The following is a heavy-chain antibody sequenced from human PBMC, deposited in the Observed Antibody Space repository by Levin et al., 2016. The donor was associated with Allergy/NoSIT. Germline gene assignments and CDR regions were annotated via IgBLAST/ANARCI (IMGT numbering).Heavy chain of an antibody. V-gene: IGHV3-7*03. J-gene: IGHJ1*01. CDR2: IKQDGSEK. D-gene: IGHD2-21*02. CDR3: AKTLLAYCGGDCSGGFQH. CDR1: GFTFSNYW. Sequence: GESLKISCAVSGFTFSNYWMSWVRQAPGKGLEWVANIKQDGSEKYYVDSVKGRFTISRDNAKNSLYLQMNSLRAEDTAVYYCAKTLLAYCGGDCSGGFQHWGQGTLVTVSS.